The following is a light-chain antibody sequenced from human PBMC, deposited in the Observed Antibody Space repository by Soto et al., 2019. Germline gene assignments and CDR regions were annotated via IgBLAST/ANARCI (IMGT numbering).Light chain of an antibody. V-gene: IGKV3D-15*01. CDR3: QHYNSWPT. J-gene: IGKJ3*01. CDR1: QSVSSN. Sequence: EIVMTQSPATLSVSPGEGATLSCSASQSVSSNLAWYQQKPGQAPRLLIYDASTRATGVPARFSGYGSGTDLILTISSLQSEDSALYSCQHYNSWPTFGPGTKVEIK. CDR2: DAS.